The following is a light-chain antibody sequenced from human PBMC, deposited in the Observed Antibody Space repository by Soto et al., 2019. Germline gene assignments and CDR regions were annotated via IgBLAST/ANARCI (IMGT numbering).Light chain of an antibody. CDR2: GAS. CDR3: QQYGSSRLT. V-gene: IGKV3-20*01. CDR1: QSVSSSY. Sequence: DIVLTQSPGTLSLSPGERATLSCRASQSVSSSYLAWYQQKPGQAPRLLIYGASSRATGIPDRFSGSGSGTDFTLTISRLEPEDFAVYYCQQYGSSRLTFGQGTKLEIK. J-gene: IGKJ2*01.